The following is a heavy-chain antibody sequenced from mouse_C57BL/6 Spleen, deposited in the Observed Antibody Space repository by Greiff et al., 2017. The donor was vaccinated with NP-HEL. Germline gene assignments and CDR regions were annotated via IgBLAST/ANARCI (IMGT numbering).Heavy chain of an antibody. J-gene: IGHJ1*03. D-gene: IGHD1-1*01. CDR3: ARSDYYGSSYWYFDG. CDR1: GYTFTSYG. V-gene: IGHV1-81*01. CDR2: IYPRSGNT. Sequence: QVQLQQSGAELARPGASVKLSCKASGYTFTSYGISWVKQRTGQGLEWIGEIYPRSGNTYYNEKFKGKATLTADKSSSTAYMELRSLTSEDSAVYFCARSDYYGSSYWYFDGWGTGTTVTVSS.